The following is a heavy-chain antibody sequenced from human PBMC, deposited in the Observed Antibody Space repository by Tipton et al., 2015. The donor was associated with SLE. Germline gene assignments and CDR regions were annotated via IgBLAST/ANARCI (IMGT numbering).Heavy chain of an antibody. D-gene: IGHD2-15*01. CDR3: ARDDSGCSGGSCYYAFDI. CDR2: IIPIFGTA. J-gene: IGHJ3*02. CDR1: GGTFSSYA. Sequence: QLVQSGAEVKKPGSSVKVSCKASGGTFSSYAISWVRQAPGQGLEWMGGIIPIFGTANYAQKFQGRVTITADKSTSTAYMELSSLRSEDTAVYYCARDDSGCSGGSCYYAFDIWGQGTMVTVSS. V-gene: IGHV1-69*06.